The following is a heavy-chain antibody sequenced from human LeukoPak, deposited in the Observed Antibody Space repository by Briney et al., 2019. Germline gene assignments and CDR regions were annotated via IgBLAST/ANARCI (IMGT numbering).Heavy chain of an antibody. CDR1: GFTFSTAC. Sequence: GGSLRLSCAASGFTFSTACMSWVRQAPGKGLEWVGRIQSKTDGRTTDYAAPVKGRFTISRDDSKNTLYLQMNSLKTEDTAVYYCTTPADTAMVHYYYYYYMDVWGKGTTVTVSS. V-gene: IGHV3-15*01. CDR3: TTPADTAMVHYYYYYYMDV. D-gene: IGHD5-18*01. CDR2: IQSKTDGRTT. J-gene: IGHJ6*03.